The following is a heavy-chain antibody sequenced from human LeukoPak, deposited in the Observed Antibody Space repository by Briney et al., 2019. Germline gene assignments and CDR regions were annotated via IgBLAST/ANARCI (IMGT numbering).Heavy chain of an antibody. CDR1: GFTFSSYV. CDR2: ISYDGSNE. V-gene: IGHV3-30*04. J-gene: IGHJ6*04. Sequence: GGSLRLSCAASGFTFSSYVMHWVRQAPGKGREWWAIISYDGSNEYYADSVKGRFTISRDNSKNTLYLQMNSLRAADTAVYYCAELGITMIGGVWGKGTTVTVSS. CDR3: AELGITMIGGV. D-gene: IGHD3-10*02.